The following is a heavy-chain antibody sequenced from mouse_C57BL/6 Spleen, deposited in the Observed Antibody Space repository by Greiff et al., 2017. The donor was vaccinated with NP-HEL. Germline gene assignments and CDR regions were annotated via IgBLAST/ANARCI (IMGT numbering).Heavy chain of an antibody. D-gene: IGHD1-1*01. CDR1: GFSLTSYA. J-gene: IGHJ1*03. CDR3: ARNIEGDYYGSSHWYFDV. V-gene: IGHV2-9-1*01. CDR2: IWTGGGT. Sequence: QVQLKQSGPGLVAPSQSLSITCTVSGFSLTSYAISWVRQPPGKGLEWLGVIWTGGGTNYNSALKSRLSISKDNSKSQVFLKMNSLQTDDTARYYCARNIEGDYYGSSHWYFDVWGTGTTVTVSS.